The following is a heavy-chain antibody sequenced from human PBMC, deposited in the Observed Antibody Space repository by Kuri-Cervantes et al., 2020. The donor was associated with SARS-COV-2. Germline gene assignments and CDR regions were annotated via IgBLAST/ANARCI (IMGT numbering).Heavy chain of an antibody. CDR1: GFTFSSYW. Sequence: ESLKISCAASGFTFSSYWMSWVRQAPGKGLEWVANIKQDGSEKYYVDSVKGRFTISRDNAKNSLYLQMNSLRAEDTAVYYCARETSGYEYYFDYWGQGTLVTVSS. V-gene: IGHV3-7*01. CDR2: IKQDGSEK. CDR3: ARETSGYEYYFDY. J-gene: IGHJ4*02. D-gene: IGHD5-12*01.